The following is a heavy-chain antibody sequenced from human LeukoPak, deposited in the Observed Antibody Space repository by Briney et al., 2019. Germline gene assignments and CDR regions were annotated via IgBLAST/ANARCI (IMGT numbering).Heavy chain of an antibody. CDR2: IYYSGST. Sequence: TLSLSPTVSGGSLSSGGYSWSSRRQNPRKSLERIGCIYYSGSTYYNPSLKSRVPISVDTSENQFSLKLSSVTAADTAVYYCARDQQYHPGDYRGQGTLVTVSS. J-gene: IGHJ4*02. V-gene: IGHV4-31*03. D-gene: IGHD2-2*01. CDR1: GGSLSSGGYS. CDR3: ARDQQYHPGDY.